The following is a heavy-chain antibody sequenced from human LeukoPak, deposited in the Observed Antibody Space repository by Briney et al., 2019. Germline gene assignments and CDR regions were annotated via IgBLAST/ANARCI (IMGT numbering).Heavy chain of an antibody. V-gene: IGHV1-18*01. J-gene: IGHJ6*02. CDR3: ARVGFSDCSSTSCYHYYYGMDV. D-gene: IGHD2-2*01. CDR2: ISAYNGNT. CDR1: GYSFTSYG. Sequence: ASVKVSCKASGYSFTSYGISWVRQAPGQGLEWMGWISAYNGNTNYAQKLQGRVTMTTDTSTSTAYMELRSLRPDDTAVYYCARVGFSDCSSTSCYHYYYGMDVWGQGTTVTVSS.